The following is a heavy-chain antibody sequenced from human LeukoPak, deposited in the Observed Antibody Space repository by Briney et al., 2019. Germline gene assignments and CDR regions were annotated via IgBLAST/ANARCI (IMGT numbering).Heavy chain of an antibody. V-gene: IGHV3-15*01. J-gene: IGHJ3*02. CDR1: GFTFSDAW. Sequence: PGGSLRLSCAASGFTFSDAWMTWARLAPGKGLEWVGRIKSKTDGGTTDYAAPVKGGFTISRDDSKNTMYLQMNSLKTEDTAVYYCTTSLARAFDIWGQGTMITVSS. CDR3: TTSLARAFDI. CDR2: IKSKTDGGTT.